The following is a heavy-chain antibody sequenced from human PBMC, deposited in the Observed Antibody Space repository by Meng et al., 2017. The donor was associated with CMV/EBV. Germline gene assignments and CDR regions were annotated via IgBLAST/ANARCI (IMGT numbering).Heavy chain of an antibody. Sequence: GESLKISCAASGFTFSSYAMHWVRQAPGKGLEWVSAISGSGGSTYYADSVKGRFTISRDNSKNTLYLQMNSLRAEDTAVYYCAKDYDSSGLGAYYFDYWGQGTLVTVSS. J-gene: IGHJ4*02. CDR2: ISGSGGST. V-gene: IGHV3-23*01. CDR3: AKDYDSSGLGAYYFDY. D-gene: IGHD3-22*01. CDR1: GFTFSSYA.